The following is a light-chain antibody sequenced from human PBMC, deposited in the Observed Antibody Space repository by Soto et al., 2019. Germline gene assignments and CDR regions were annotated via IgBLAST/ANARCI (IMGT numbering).Light chain of an antibody. CDR2: WAS. V-gene: IGKV4-1*01. J-gene: IGKJ1*01. Sequence: DIVMTQSPDSLAVSLGERATINCKTSQGVLYSSNNKNYLAWFQQKPGQPPKLLIDWASTRESGVPDRFSGSGSGTDFTLTISSLQAEDVAVYYCHQYYDTPWTFGQGTKVEIK. CDR1: QGVLYSSNNKNY. CDR3: HQYYDTPWT.